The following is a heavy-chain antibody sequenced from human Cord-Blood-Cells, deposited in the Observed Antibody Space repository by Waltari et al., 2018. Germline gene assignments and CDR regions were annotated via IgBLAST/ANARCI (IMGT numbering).Heavy chain of an antibody. CDR1: GGTFSSYA. CDR2: IIPILGIA. Sequence: QVQLVQSGAEVKKPGSSVKVSCKASGGTFSSYAISWVRQAPGQGLEWMGRIIPILGIANYAQKFQGRVTITADKSTSTAYMELSSLRSEDTAVYYCARLTGDKSFAFDIWGQGTMVTVSS. D-gene: IGHD7-27*01. CDR3: ARLTGDKSFAFDI. V-gene: IGHV1-69*09. J-gene: IGHJ3*02.